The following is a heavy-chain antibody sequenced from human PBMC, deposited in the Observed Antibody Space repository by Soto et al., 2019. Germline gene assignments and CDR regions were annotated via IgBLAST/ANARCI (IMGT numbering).Heavy chain of an antibody. D-gene: IGHD2-2*01. V-gene: IGHV4-59*01. CDR3: ATRGALGYCSSTSCLDV. CDR2: IYYSGST. CDR1: GGSISSYY. J-gene: IGHJ6*04. Sequence: QVQLQESGPGLVKPSETLSLTCTVSGGSISSYYWSWIRQPPGKGREWIGYIYYSGSTNYNPSLKSRVTISVDTSKNQFSLKLSSVTAADTAVYYCATRGALGYCSSTSCLDVWGKGTTVTVSS.